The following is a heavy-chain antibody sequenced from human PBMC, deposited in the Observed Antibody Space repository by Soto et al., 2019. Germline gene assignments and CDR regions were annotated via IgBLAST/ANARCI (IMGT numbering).Heavy chain of an antibody. CDR3: ARETPASRGSGSYYKDY. J-gene: IGHJ4*02. Sequence: LRLSCAASGFTFSSYSMNWVRQAPGKGLEWVSSISSSSSYIYYADSVKGRFTISRDNAKNSLYLQMNSLRAEDTAVYYCARETPASRGSGSYYKDYWGQGTLVTVSS. CDR1: GFTFSSYS. D-gene: IGHD3-10*01. V-gene: IGHV3-21*01. CDR2: ISSSSSYI.